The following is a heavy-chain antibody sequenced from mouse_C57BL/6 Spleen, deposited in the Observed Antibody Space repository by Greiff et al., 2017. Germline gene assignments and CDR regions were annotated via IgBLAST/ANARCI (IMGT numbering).Heavy chain of an antibody. CDR1: GFTFSSYA. Sequence: EVQVVESGEGLVKPGGSLKLSCAASGFTFSSYAMSWVRQTPEKRLEWVAYISSGGDYIYYADTVKGRFTISRDNARNTLYLQMSSLKSEDTAMYYCTRDSLYYDYDDYAMDYWGQGTSVTVSS. V-gene: IGHV5-9-1*02. J-gene: IGHJ4*01. CDR3: TRDSLYYDYDDYAMDY. CDR2: ISSGGDYI. D-gene: IGHD2-4*01.